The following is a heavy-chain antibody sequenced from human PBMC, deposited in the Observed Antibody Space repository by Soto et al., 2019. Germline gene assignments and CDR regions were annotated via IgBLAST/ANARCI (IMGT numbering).Heavy chain of an antibody. V-gene: IGHV3-53*04. CDR3: ARLRTLLVIAVAGNWAFDT. Sequence: PGGSLRLSCAASGFTVSSNYMSWVRQAPGKGLEWVSVIYSGGSTYYADPVKGRFTISRHNSKNTLYLQMNSLRAEDTAVYYCARLRTLLVIAVAGNWAFDTWGPGIMVTV. D-gene: IGHD6-19*01. CDR1: GFTVSSNY. CDR2: IYSGGST. J-gene: IGHJ3*02.